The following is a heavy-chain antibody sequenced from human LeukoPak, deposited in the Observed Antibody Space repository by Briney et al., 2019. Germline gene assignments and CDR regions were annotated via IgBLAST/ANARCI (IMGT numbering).Heavy chain of an antibody. CDR3: AKQVSGFGELYSYFDY. D-gene: IGHD3-10*01. Sequence: PGGSLRLSCAASGFTFSSYAMNWVRQAPGKGLEWVSGTGSTGVSTFYADSVKGRFTVSRDNSKNTLSLQMNSLRAEDTAVYYCAKQVSGFGELYSYFDYWGQGTLVTVSS. J-gene: IGHJ4*02. CDR2: TGSTGVST. V-gene: IGHV3-23*01. CDR1: GFTFSSYA.